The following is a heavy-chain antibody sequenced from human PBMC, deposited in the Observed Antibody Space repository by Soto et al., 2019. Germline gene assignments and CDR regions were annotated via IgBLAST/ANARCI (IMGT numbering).Heavy chain of an antibody. V-gene: IGHV6-1*01. CDR1: WDFFSANIAS. CDR2: TYYRSKWYN. Sequence: QPLXLTCAISWDFFSANIASCDFIMQSPSRCLEWLGRTYYRSKWYNDYAVSVKSRININPDTSKNQFSLQLNSVTPEKTAVYYCERNYSSSYNYYYGMDVWGQGTTVTVSS. D-gene: IGHD6-6*01. CDR3: ERNYSSSYNYYYGMDV. J-gene: IGHJ6*02.